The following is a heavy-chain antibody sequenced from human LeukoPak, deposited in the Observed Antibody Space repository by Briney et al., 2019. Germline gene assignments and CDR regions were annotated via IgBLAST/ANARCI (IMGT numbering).Heavy chain of an antibody. Sequence: SETLSLTCTVSGGSISSYYWSWIRQPPGKGLEWIGYIYYSGSTNYNPSLKSRVTISVDTSKNQFSLKLSSVTAADTAVYYCARGRASYYNYYMDVWGKGTTVTVSS. CDR2: IYYSGST. J-gene: IGHJ6*03. CDR3: ARGRASYYNYYMDV. CDR1: GGSISSYY. V-gene: IGHV4-59*08.